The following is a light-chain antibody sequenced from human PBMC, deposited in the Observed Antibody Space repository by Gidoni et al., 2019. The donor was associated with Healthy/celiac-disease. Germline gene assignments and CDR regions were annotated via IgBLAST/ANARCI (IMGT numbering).Light chain of an antibody. J-gene: IGKJ2*01. CDR3: QQYGSSPPYT. CDR2: GAS. CDR1: QSVSSSY. Sequence: IVLTPSPVNLSLSPGERATLSCSASQSVSSSYLAWYQQKPGQAPRLLIYGASSRATGVPDRFSGSGSGTDFTLTISRLEPEDFAVYYCQQYGSSPPYTFGQGTKLEIK. V-gene: IGKV3-20*01.